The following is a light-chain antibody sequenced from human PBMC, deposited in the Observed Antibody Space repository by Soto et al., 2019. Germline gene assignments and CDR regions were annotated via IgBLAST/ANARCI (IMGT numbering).Light chain of an antibody. CDR1: QSLAYIDGNTY. V-gene: IGKV2-30*01. J-gene: IGKJ2*01. CDR2: KVS. Sequence: DVVLTQSPLSMPVTLGQPASISCRSSQSLAYIDGNTYLNWFQQRPGQSPRRLIYKVSNRDSGVPDRFSGSGSGTDFTLNISRVEAEDVGVYYCKQGTHWPPYTFGQGTKLEIK. CDR3: KQGTHWPPYT.